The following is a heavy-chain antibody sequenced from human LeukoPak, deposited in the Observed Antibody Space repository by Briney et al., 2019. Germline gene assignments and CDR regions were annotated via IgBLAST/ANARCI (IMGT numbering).Heavy chain of an antibody. CDR2: ISYSGCT. CDR1: GGSISSNYY. V-gene: IGHV4-39*07. CDR3: ARATAEWFRDDWNHSLGNWCDP. J-gene: IGHJ5*02. D-gene: IGHD3-10*01. Sequence: SETLSLTCTVSGGSISSNYYWGWIRQPPGKGLDWIGSISYSGCTYYNPSLQSRVTVSIDMSNNQFSLKLTSVTAADTAVYYCARATAEWFRDDWNHSLGNWCDPWGQGTLVSVSS.